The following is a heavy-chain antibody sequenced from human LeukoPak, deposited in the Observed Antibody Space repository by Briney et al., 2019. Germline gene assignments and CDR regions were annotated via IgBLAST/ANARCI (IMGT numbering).Heavy chain of an antibody. Sequence: PSETLSLTCTVSGGSISSSSYYWGWIRQPPGKGLEWIGSIYYSGNTYYNPSLKSRVTISVDTSKNQFSLKLSSVTAADTAVYYCARMYYYDSSGQYWGQGTLVTVSS. J-gene: IGHJ4*02. CDR2: IYYSGNT. CDR3: ARMYYYDSSGQY. D-gene: IGHD3-22*01. V-gene: IGHV4-39*01. CDR1: GGSISSSSYY.